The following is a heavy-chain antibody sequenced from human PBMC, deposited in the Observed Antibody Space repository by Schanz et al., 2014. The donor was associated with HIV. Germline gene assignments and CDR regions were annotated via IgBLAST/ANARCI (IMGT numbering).Heavy chain of an antibody. Sequence: VQMLESGGGSVQPGGSLRLSCAASGFTFSTNDMHWVRQVPGKGLEWVALIYYDGTNKYYTDSVKGRFTISRDNSKNTLSLQMTALRTEDTAIYYCAKPEYDSSGNSQTHFDYWGQGTLVSVSS. CDR1: GFTFSTND. J-gene: IGHJ4*02. D-gene: IGHD3-22*01. V-gene: IGHV3-30*18. CDR2: IYYDGTNK. CDR3: AKPEYDSSGNSQTHFDY.